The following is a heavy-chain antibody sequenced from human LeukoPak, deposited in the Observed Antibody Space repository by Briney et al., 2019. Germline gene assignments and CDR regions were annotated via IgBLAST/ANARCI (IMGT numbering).Heavy chain of an antibody. Sequence: GGSLRLSCVASGFTVSSYYVSWVRQAPGKGLEWVSVISSGGSTYYADSVEGRFTVSRDNSKNTLYLEMRSLRAEDTAVYYCARGGSYLSAFDIWGQGTMVTVSS. J-gene: IGHJ3*02. CDR2: ISSGGST. CDR1: GFTVSSYY. D-gene: IGHD1-26*01. CDR3: ARGGSYLSAFDI. V-gene: IGHV3-53*01.